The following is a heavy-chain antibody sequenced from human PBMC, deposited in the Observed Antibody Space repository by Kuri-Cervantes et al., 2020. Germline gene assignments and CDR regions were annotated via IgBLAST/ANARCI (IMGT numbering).Heavy chain of an antibody. Sequence: GGSLRLSCAASGFTFSNYGMHWVRQALGKGLEWVANIKQDGSEKYYVDSVKGRFTISRDNAKNSLYLQMNSLRAEDTAVYYCARVRPQPYSSSWYKGAFDIWGQGTMVTVSS. CDR2: IKQDGSEK. CDR1: GFTFSNYG. D-gene: IGHD6-13*01. CDR3: ARVRPQPYSSSWYKGAFDI. V-gene: IGHV3-7*01. J-gene: IGHJ3*02.